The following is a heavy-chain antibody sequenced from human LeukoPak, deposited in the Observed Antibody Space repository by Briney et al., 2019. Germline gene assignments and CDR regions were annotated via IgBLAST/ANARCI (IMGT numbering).Heavy chain of an antibody. J-gene: IGHJ4*02. V-gene: IGHV3-21*01. CDR1: GFTFSTYS. CDR3: TKTPGDLWSWYDY. D-gene: IGHD3-10*01. CDR2: ISSSSSYI. Sequence: GGSLRLSCAASGFTFSTYSMNWVRQAPGKGLEWVSSISSSSSYIYYADSVKGRFTISRDNAENSLYLQMNSLRAEDTAVYYCTKTPGDLWSWYDYWGRGTLVTVSS.